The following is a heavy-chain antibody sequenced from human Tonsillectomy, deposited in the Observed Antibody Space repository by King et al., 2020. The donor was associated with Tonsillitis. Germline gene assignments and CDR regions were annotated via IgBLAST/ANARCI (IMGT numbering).Heavy chain of an antibody. CDR1: GGSISSGSYY. D-gene: IGHD6-25*01. CDR3: AGDREYSSGWGWWFDP. CDR2: IYTSGST. V-gene: IGHV4-61*02. J-gene: IGHJ5*02. Sequence: VQLQESGPGLVKPSQTLSLTCTVSGGSISSGSYYWSWIRQPAGKGLEWIGRIYTSGSTNYNPSLKSRVTISVDTSKNQFSLKLSSVTAADTAVYYCAGDREYSSGWGWWFDPWGQGTLVTVSS.